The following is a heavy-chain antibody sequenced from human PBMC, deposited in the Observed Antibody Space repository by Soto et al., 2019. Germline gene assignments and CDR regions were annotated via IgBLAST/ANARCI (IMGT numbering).Heavy chain of an antibody. V-gene: IGHV3-23*01. J-gene: IGHJ6*03. CDR3: ARARGFWSGSPFWFSYYYMDV. CDR1: GFTFSSYA. D-gene: IGHD3-3*01. CDR2: ISGSGGST. Sequence: GGSLRLSCAASGFTFSSYAMSWVRQAPGKGLEWVSAISGSGGSTYYADSVKGRFTISRDNSKNTLYLQMNSLRAEDTAVYYCARARGFWSGSPFWFSYYYMDVWGKGTTVTVSS.